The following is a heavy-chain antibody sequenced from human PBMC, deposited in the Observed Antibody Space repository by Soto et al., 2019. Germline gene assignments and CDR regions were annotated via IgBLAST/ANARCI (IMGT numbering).Heavy chain of an antibody. V-gene: IGHV1-2*04. CDR2: INPNSGGT. Sequence: ASVKVSCKASGYTFTGYYMHWVRQAPGQGLEWMGWINPNSGGTNYAQKFQGWVTMTRDTSISTAYMELSRLRSDDTAVYYCARDGGPEGAATFDYWGQGTLVTVSS. D-gene: IGHD1-26*01. CDR3: ARDGGPEGAATFDY. CDR1: GYTFTGYY. J-gene: IGHJ4*02.